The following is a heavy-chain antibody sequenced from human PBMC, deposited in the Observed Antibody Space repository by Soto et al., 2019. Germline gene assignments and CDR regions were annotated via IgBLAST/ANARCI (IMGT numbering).Heavy chain of an antibody. CDR2: ISSSSTI. V-gene: IGHV3-48*02. J-gene: IGHJ4*02. CDR3: ARDRDDFWSGYYVAY. Sequence: GGSLRLSCAASGFTFSSYSMNWVRQAPGKGLEWVSYISSSSTIYYADSVKGRFTISRDNAKNSLYLQMNSLRDEDTAVYYCARDRDDFWSGYYVAYWGQGTLVTVSS. D-gene: IGHD3-3*01. CDR1: GFTFSSYS.